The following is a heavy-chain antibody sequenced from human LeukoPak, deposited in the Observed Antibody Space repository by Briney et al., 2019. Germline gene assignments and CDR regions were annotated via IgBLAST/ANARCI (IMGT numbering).Heavy chain of an antibody. J-gene: IGHJ4*02. Sequence: GGSLRLSCAASGFTFGSYAMHWVRQAPGKGLEWVAVISYDGSNKYYADSVKGRFTISRDNAKNSLYLQMNNLRAEDTAVYYCVGPDSQFDCWGQGTLVTVSS. V-gene: IGHV3-30-3*01. D-gene: IGHD3-10*01. CDR3: VGPDSQFDC. CDR1: GFTFGSYA. CDR2: ISYDGSNK.